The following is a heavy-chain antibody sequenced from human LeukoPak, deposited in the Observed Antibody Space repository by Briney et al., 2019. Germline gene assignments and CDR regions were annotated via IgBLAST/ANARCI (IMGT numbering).Heavy chain of an antibody. Sequence: SETLSLTCTVSGGSISSSSYYWGWIRQPPGKGLEWIGSIYYSGSTYYNPSLKSRVTISVDTSKNQFSLKLSSVTAADTAVYYCARDWQLVYYYGMDVWGQGTTVTVSS. CDR2: IYYSGST. V-gene: IGHV4-39*07. CDR3: ARDWQLVYYYGMDV. D-gene: IGHD6-13*01. J-gene: IGHJ6*02. CDR1: GGSISSSSYY.